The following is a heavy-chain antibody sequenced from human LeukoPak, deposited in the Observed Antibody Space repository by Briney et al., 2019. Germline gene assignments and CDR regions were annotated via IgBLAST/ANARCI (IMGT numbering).Heavy chain of an antibody. V-gene: IGHV3-11*04. CDR1: GLTFSDYY. D-gene: IGHD2/OR15-2a*01. CDR2: ISSRGSTI. Sequence: RTGGSLRLSCAASGLTFSDYYLSWIRQTPGKGLEWVSYISSRGSTIYYADSVKGRFTISRDNAKNSLYLQMDSLRAEDTAVYFCARTYFGYYFDYWGQGTLVTVSS. CDR3: ARTYFGYYFDY. J-gene: IGHJ4*02.